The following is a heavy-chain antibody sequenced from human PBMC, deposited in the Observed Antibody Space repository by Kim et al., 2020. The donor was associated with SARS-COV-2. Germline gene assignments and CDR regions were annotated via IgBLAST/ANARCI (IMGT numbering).Heavy chain of an antibody. Sequence: GGSLRLSCAASGFTFSSYGMHWVRQAPGKGLEWVAVISYDGSNKYYADSVKGRFTISRDNSKNTLYLQMNSLRAEDTAVYYCARSAPKIAAAERVYYYG. CDR1: GFTFSSYG. V-gene: IGHV3-33*05. CDR2: ISYDGSNK. J-gene: IGHJ6*01. CDR3: ARSAPKIAAAERVYYYG. D-gene: IGHD6-13*01.